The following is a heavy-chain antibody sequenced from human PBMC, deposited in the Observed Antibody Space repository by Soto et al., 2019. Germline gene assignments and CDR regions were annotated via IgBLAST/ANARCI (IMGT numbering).Heavy chain of an antibody. CDR3: ARGAIAAAGNWFDP. D-gene: IGHD6-13*01. J-gene: IGHJ5*02. CDR2: IYYSGST. CDR1: GGSISSYY. Sequence: SETLSLTCTVSGGSISSYYWSWIRQPPGKGLEWIGYIYYSGSTNYNPSLKSRVTISVDTSKNQFSLKLGSVTAADTAVYYCARGAIAAAGNWFDPWGQGTLVTVSS. V-gene: IGHV4-59*01.